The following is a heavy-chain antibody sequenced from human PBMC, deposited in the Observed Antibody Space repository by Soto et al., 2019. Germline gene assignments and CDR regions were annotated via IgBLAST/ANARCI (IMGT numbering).Heavy chain of an antibody. V-gene: IGHV3-13*01. CDR3: AKDRVSEHTNGWPQGH. J-gene: IGHJ4*02. CDR2: IGTAGDT. D-gene: IGHD2-8*01. Sequence: GGSLRLSCAASGFTFSSYDMHWVRQATGKGLEWVSAIGTAGDTYYPGSVKGRFTISRENAKNTLDLQLNSLRAEDTAVYFCAKDRVSEHTNGWPQGHWGQGALVTVSS. CDR1: GFTFSSYD.